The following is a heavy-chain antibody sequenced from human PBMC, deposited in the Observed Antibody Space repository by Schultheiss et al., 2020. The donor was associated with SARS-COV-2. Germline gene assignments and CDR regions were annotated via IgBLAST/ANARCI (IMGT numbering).Heavy chain of an antibody. D-gene: IGHD4-17*01. Sequence: GGSLRLSCAASGFTFSSYWMFWVRQPPGKGLVWVSRINSDGSSATYADSVKGRFTISRDNAKNTLYLQMNSLRAEDTAVYYCAKVLNGDYLYYFDFWGQGTLVTVS. J-gene: IGHJ4*02. CDR1: GFTFSSYW. CDR3: AKVLNGDYLYYFDF. CDR2: INSDGSSA. V-gene: IGHV3-74*01.